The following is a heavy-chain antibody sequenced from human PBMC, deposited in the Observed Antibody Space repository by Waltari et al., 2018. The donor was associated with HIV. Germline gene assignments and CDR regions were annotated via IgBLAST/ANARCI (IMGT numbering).Heavy chain of an antibody. CDR2: TYPWDTDT. V-gene: IGHV5-51*03. J-gene: IGHJ4*02. CDR1: GYSFINYW. D-gene: IGHD2-15*01. Sequence: VHLVQSGAEVNKPGESLKISCKGSGYSFINYWIGWVRQKPGKGLEWMGVTYPWDTDTIEPPSFQGQVTISADKSSTTAYLQWSSLKASDTAMYYCARSSPRTPTDYWGQGTLVTVSS. CDR3: ARSSPRTPTDY.